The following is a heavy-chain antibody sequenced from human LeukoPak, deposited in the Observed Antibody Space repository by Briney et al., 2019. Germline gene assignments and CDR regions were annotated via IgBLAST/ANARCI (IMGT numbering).Heavy chain of an antibody. J-gene: IGHJ4*02. D-gene: IGHD3-10*01. Sequence: GGSLRLSCAASAFTFSTYAMHWVRQAPGKGLEWVSGISWNSGSIGYADSVKGRFTISRDNAKNSLYLQMNSLRAEDTALYYCAKDYDGSGSYFDYWGQGTLVTVSS. V-gene: IGHV3-9*01. CDR1: AFTFSTYA. CDR3: AKDYDGSGSYFDY. CDR2: ISWNSGSI.